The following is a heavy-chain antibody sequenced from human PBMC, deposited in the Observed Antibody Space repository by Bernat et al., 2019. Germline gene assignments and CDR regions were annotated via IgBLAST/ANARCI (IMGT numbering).Heavy chain of an antibody. D-gene: IGHD3-22*01. CDR2: IKQDGSEK. CDR3: ARAPLRRYYDSSGSRPYFDY. V-gene: IGHV3-7*01. J-gene: IGHJ4*02. Sequence: EVQLVESGGGLVQPGGSLRLSCAASGFTFSSYWMSWVRQAPGKGLEWVANIKQDGSEKSYVDSVKGRFTISRDNAKNSLYLQMNSLRAEDTAVYYCARAPLRRYYDSSGSRPYFDYWGQGTLVTVSS. CDR1: GFTFSSYW.